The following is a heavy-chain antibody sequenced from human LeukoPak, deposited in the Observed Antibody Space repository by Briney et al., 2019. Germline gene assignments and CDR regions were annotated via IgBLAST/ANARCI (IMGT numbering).Heavy chain of an antibody. Sequence: PSVTLSLTCTVSGVSICSFYWIWLRQPPGQGRVGVGYIYYSGSTNYNTSLKSRVTISVDTSNNQFSLKLSSVAAADTAVYYCARVGDDYRNYYFDYWGQGTLVTVSS. CDR3: ARVGDDYRNYYFDY. J-gene: IGHJ4*02. CDR1: GVSICSFY. D-gene: IGHD4-11*01. CDR2: IYYSGST. V-gene: IGHV4-59*01.